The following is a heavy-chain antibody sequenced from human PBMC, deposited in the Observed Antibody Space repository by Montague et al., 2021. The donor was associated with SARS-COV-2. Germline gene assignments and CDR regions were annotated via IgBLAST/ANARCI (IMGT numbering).Heavy chain of an antibody. CDR2: TCYRPEWYF. V-gene: IGHV6-1*01. J-gene: IGHJ3*02. CDR3: ARYSYSGTYFGLNDAFDI. D-gene: IGHD1-26*01. CDR1: GDSVSSNTAA. Sequence: CAISGDSVSSNTAAWNWIRQSPSRGLEWLGRTCYRPEWYFDYAISLRGRITINPDTSKNQFSLQLDSVTLDDTAVYYCARYSYSGTYFGLNDAFDIWGQGTLVTVSS.